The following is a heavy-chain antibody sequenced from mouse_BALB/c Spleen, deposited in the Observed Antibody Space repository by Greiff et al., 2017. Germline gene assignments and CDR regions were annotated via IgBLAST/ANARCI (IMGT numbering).Heavy chain of an antibody. J-gene: IGHJ2*01. D-gene: IGHD4-1*01. V-gene: IGHV5-6-4*01. CDR2: ISSGGSYT. Sequence: EVQGVESGGGLVKPGGSLKLSCAASGFTFSSYTMSWVRQTPEKRLEWVATISSGGSYTYYPDSVKGRFTISRDNAKNTLYLQMSSLKSEDTAMYYCARGTANWDFDYWGQGTTLTVSS. CDR3: ARGTANWDFDY. CDR1: GFTFSSYT.